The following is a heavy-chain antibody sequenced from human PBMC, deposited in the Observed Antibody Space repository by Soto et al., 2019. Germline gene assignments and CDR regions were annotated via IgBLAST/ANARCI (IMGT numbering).Heavy chain of an antibody. D-gene: IGHD3-22*01. J-gene: IGHJ3*02. CDR3: AKVGPTVGVRYYSDSSGPEAFDI. V-gene: IGHV3-23*01. Sequence: GSLRLSCAASGFTFSSYAMSGVRQAPGKGLEWVSAISGSGGSTYYADSVKGRFNISRDNSKNTLYLQMNSLRAEDTAVYYCAKVGPTVGVRYYSDSSGPEAFDIWGQGTMVTVSS. CDR2: ISGSGGST. CDR1: GFTFSSYA.